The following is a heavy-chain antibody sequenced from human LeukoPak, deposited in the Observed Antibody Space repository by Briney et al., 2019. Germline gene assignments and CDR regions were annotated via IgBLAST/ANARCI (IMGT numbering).Heavy chain of an antibody. J-gene: IGHJ6*03. D-gene: IGHD3-10*01. CDR2: IYSGGST. CDR1: GFTVSSNY. Sequence: GGSLRLSCAASGFTVSSNYMSWVRQAPGKGLEWVSVIYSGGSTYYADSVKGRFTISRDNSKNTLYLQMNSLRAEDTAVYYCARDTYYYGSGRPYYYYYYYYMDVWGKGTTVTISS. V-gene: IGHV3-66*01. CDR3: ARDTYYYGSGRPYYYYYYYYMDV.